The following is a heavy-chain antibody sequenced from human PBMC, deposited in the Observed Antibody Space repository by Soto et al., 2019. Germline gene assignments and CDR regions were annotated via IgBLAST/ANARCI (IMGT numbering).Heavy chain of an antibody. CDR3: AKEFHYYYYYGMDV. V-gene: IGHV3-30*18. J-gene: IGHJ6*02. Sequence: GGSLRLSCAASGFTFSSYGMHWVRQAPGKGLEWVAVISYDGSNKYYADSVKGRFTISRDNSKNTLYLQMNSLRAEDTAVYYCAKEFHYYYYYGMDVWGQGTTVTVSS. CDR2: ISYDGSNK. CDR1: GFTFSSYG. D-gene: IGHD2-21*01.